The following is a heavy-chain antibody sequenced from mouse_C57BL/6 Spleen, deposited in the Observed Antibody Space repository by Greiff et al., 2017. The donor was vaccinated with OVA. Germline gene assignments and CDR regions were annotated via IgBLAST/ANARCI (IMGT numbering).Heavy chain of an antibody. Sequence: EVQLVESGGGLVQPGGSMKLSCAASGFTFSDAWMDWVRQSPEKGLEWVAEIRNKANNHATYYAKSVKGRFTISRDDSKSSVYLQMNSLRAEDTGIYYCTTRDYYGTSFAYWGQGTLVTVSA. CDR3: TTRDYYGTSFAY. V-gene: IGHV6-6*01. CDR2: IRNKANNHAT. CDR1: GFTFSDAW. D-gene: IGHD1-1*01. J-gene: IGHJ3*01.